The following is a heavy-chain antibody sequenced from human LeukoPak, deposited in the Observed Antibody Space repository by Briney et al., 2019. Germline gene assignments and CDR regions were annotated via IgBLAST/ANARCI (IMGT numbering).Heavy chain of an antibody. CDR2: IYYSGST. Sequence: PSETLSLTCTVSGGSISSSSYYWGWIRQPPGKGLEWIGSIYYSGSTYYNPSLRSRVSISVHTSKNQFSLKLRSVTAADTAVYYCARPVPSRLGWLDPWGQGTLVTVSS. CDR1: GGSISSSSYY. J-gene: IGHJ5*02. D-gene: IGHD1-1*01. CDR3: ARPVPSRLGWLDP. V-gene: IGHV4-39*01.